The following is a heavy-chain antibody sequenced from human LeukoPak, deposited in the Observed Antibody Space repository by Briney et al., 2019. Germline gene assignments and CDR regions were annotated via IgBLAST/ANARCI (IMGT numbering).Heavy chain of an antibody. Sequence: GGSLRLSCAASGFTFSSYWMSWVRQAPGKGLEWVANIKQDGSEKYYVDSVKGRFTISRDNAKNSLYLQMNSLRAEDTVVYYCARDGGDIVATMDAFDIWGQGTMVTVSS. CDR2: IKQDGSEK. CDR3: ARDGGDIVATMDAFDI. V-gene: IGHV3-7*01. D-gene: IGHD5-12*01. CDR1: GFTFSSYW. J-gene: IGHJ3*02.